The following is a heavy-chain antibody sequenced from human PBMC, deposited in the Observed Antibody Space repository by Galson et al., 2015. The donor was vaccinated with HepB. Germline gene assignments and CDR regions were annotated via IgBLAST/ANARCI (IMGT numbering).Heavy chain of an antibody. D-gene: IGHD5-12*01. V-gene: IGHV3-7*03. CDR3: ARGLRGYSGYEAYYYYGMDV. J-gene: IGHJ6*02. Sequence: SLRLSCAASGFTFSSYWMSWVRQAPGKGLEWVANIKQDGSEKYYVDSVKGRFTISRDNAKNSLYLQMNSLRAEDTAVYYCARGLRGYSGYEAYYYYGMDVWGQGTTVTVSS. CDR2: IKQDGSEK. CDR1: GFTFSSYW.